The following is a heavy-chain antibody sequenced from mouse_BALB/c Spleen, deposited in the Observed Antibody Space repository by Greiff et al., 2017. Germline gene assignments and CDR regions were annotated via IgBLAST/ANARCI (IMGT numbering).Heavy chain of an antibody. J-gene: IGHJ4*01. V-gene: IGHV1-63*02. CDR1: GYTFTNYW. CDR3: ARSGYYYAMDY. Sequence: QVQLQQSGAELVRPGTSVKISCKASGYTFTNYWLGWVKQRPGHGLEWIGDIYPGGGYTNYNEKFKGKATLTADTSSSTAYMQLSSLTSEDSAVYFCARSGYYYAMDYWGQGTSVTVSS. CDR2: IYPGGGYT.